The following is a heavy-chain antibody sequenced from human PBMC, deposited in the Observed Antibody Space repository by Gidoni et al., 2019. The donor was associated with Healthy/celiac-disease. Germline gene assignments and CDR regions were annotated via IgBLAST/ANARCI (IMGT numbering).Heavy chain of an antibody. CDR1: GGSLSSSSYY. V-gene: IGHV4-39*01. J-gene: IGHJ4*02. CDR3: ARHGGYSYGYSDY. CDR2: IYYSGST. Sequence: QLQLQESGPGLVKPSDTLSLTCTVSGGSLSSSSYYWGWIRQPPGKGLEWIGSIYYSGSTYYNPSLKSRVTITVDTSKNQFSLKLSSVTAADTAVYYCARHGGYSYGYSDYWGQGTLVTVSS. D-gene: IGHD5-18*01.